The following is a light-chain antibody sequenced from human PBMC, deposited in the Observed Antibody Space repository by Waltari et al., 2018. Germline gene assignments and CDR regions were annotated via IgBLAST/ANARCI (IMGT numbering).Light chain of an antibody. CDR1: QDVRTW. CDR2: AES. CDR3: QQAHSFPLIT. V-gene: IGKV1-12*01. J-gene: IGKJ5*01. Sequence: DIQMTQSPSSVSASVGDRVTISCRASQDVRTWLAWYQQKPGKALNLLINAESTLQSGVPSRFSGSGSGTDFTLTISSLQPEDFATYYCQQAHSFPLITFGQGTRLEIK.